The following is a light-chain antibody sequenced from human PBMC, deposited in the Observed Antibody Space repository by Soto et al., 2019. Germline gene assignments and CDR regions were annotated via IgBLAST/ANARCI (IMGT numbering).Light chain of an antibody. J-gene: IGLJ2*01. V-gene: IGLV1-40*01. Sequence: QSVLTQPPSVSGAPGQRVTISCTGISSNIGAGYDVHWYQQLPGTAPKLLIYGNSNRPSGVPDRFSGSKSGTSASLAITGLQAEDEADYYCQSYDSSLSGHVVFGGGTKLTVL. CDR1: SSNIGAGYD. CDR2: GNS. CDR3: QSYDSSLSGHVV.